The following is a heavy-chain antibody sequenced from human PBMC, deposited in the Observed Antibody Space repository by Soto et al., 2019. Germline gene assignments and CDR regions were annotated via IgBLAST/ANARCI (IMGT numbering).Heavy chain of an antibody. Sequence: EVQLLESGGGLVQPGGSLRLACAASGFTFNNYAMNWVRQAPGRGLEWVSIISPNGDSTYYADSVKGRFIISRDNSQNTVFLQMNSLRAEDTAIYFCAKVRLTDYLRYAPHLWGQGTLVTVSS. CDR1: GFTFNNYA. CDR2: ISPNGDST. CDR3: AKVRLTDYLRYAPHL. V-gene: IGHV3-23*01. D-gene: IGHD2-8*01. J-gene: IGHJ3*01.